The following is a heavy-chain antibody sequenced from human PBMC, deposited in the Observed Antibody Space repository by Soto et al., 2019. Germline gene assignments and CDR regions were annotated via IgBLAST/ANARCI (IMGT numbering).Heavy chain of an antibody. CDR3: ARDLRWLGYCTNGVCSGFDP. D-gene: IGHD2-8*01. V-gene: IGHV1-69*01. Sequence: QVQLVQSGAEVKKPGSSVKVSCKASGGTFSSYAISWVRQAPGQGLEWMGGIIPIFGTANYAQKFQGRVTITADESTSTAYMELSSLRSEDMAVYYCARDLRWLGYCTNGVCSGFDPWGQGTLVTVSS. CDR2: IIPIFGTA. CDR1: GGTFSSYA. J-gene: IGHJ5*02.